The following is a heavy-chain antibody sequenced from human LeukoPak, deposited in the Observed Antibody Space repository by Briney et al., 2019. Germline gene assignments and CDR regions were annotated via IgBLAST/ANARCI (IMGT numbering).Heavy chain of an antibody. CDR3: ARKGRRYQLPPYYYYGMDV. CDR1: GGSFSGYY. CDR2: INHSGST. J-gene: IGHJ6*04. D-gene: IGHD2-2*01. V-gene: IGHV4-34*01. Sequence: SETLSLTCAVYGGSFSGYYWSWIRQPPGKGLEWIGEINHSGSTNYNPSLKSRVTISVDTSKNQFSLKLSSVTAADTAVYCCARKGRRYQLPPYYYYGMDVWGKGTTVTVSS.